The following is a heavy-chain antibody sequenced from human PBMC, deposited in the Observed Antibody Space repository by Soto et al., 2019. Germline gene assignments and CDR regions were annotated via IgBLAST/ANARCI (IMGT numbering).Heavy chain of an antibody. D-gene: IGHD1-7*01. CDR1: GDSVASNSAG. Sequence: SQTLSLTCAITGDSVASNSAGWSWVRQSPSRGLEWLGRTYYRSKWYYEYAVSVRGRITINPDTSKNQYSLQLNSVTPEDTAVYFFARGEQHRERTTHYWGQRTLVTDSS. CDR3: ARGEQHRERTTHY. J-gene: IGHJ4*01. CDR2: TYYRSKWYY. V-gene: IGHV6-1*01.